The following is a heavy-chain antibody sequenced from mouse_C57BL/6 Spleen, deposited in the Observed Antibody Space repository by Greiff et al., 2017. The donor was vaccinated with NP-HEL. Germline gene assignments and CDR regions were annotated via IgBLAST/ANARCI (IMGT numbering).Heavy chain of an antibody. CDR3: ASLDYYDYDGDY. D-gene: IGHD2-4*01. CDR1: GYSFTGYY. CDR2: INPSTGGT. V-gene: IGHV1-42*01. J-gene: IGHJ4*01. Sequence: VQLQQSGPELVKPGASVKISCKASGYSFTGYYMNWVKQSPEKSLEWIGEINPSTGGTTYNQKFKAKATLTVDKSSSTAYMQRKSLTSEDSAVYYCASLDYYDYDGDYWGQGTSVTVSS.